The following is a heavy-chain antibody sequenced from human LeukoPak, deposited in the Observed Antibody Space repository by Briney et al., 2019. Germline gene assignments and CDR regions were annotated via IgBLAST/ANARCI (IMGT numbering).Heavy chain of an antibody. Sequence: TGGSLRLSCAASGFTFSSYWMHWVRQAPGKGLEWVANIKQDGSEKYYVDSVKGRFTISRDNAKNSLYLQMNSLRAEDTAVYSCVREGDTSGYTNWGQGTLVTVSS. CDR2: IKQDGSEK. CDR3: VREGDTSGYTN. CDR1: GFTFSSYW. J-gene: IGHJ4*02. V-gene: IGHV3-7*01. D-gene: IGHD3-22*01.